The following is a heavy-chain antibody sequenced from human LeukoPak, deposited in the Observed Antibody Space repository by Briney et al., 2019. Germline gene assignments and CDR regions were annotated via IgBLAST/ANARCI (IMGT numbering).Heavy chain of an antibody. V-gene: IGHV3-53*01. CDR3: ARSLGYCSAGSCFPFDY. Sequence: PGGSLRLSCAASGFSVSSNYMTWVRQAPGKGLEWVSIIYSDYSGGSTYYADSVKGRFTISRDNSKNMLYLQMNSLRAEDTAVYYCARSLGYCSAGSCFPFDYWGQGTLVTVSS. D-gene: IGHD2-15*01. J-gene: IGHJ4*02. CDR1: GFSVSSNY. CDR2: IYSDYSGGST.